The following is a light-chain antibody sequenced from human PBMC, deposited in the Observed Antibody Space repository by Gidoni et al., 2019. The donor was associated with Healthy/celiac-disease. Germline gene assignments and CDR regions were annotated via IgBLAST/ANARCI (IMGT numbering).Light chain of an antibody. Sequence: SYVLTQPPSVSVAPGPTAMITCGGNNIGSKSVHWYQQKPGQAPVLVVDDDSDRPSGIPERVSVSSSGNTATLTISRGEAGDEDDYYCQVWERSSDHVVFGGGTKLTVL. J-gene: IGLJ2*01. V-gene: IGLV3-21*02. CDR3: QVWERSSDHVV. CDR1: NIGSKS. CDR2: DDS.